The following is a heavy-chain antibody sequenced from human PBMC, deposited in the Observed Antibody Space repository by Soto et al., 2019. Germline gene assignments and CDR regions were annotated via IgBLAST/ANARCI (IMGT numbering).Heavy chain of an antibody. CDR1: GGSISSYY. CDR2: IYYSGST. J-gene: IGHJ3*02. D-gene: IGHD6-13*01. Sequence: PSETLSLTCPVSGGSISSYYWSWIRQPPGKGLEWIGYIYYSGSTNYNPSLKSRVTISVDTSKNQFSLKLSSVTAADTAVYYCARRYSSAFDIWGQGTMVTVS. CDR3: ARRYSSAFDI. V-gene: IGHV4-59*08.